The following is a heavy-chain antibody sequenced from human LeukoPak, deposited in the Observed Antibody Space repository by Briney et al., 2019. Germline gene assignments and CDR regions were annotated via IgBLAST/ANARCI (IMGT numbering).Heavy chain of an antibody. CDR1: GFTFSNYW. CDR2: INTDGSST. D-gene: IGHD5-12*01. J-gene: IGHJ5*02. CDR3: ARDLDGYRSGNGA. V-gene: IGHV3-74*01. Sequence: GGSLRLSCAASGFTFSNYWVHWIRQAPGKGLVWVSRINTDGSSTGYADSVKGRFTISRDNAKNTLYLQMNSLRAEDTAVYYCARDLDGYRSGNGAWGQGTLVTVSS.